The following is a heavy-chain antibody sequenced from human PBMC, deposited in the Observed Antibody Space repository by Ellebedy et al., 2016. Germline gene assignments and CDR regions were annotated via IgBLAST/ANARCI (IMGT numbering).Heavy chain of an antibody. CDR1: GGSISSSSYY. CDR2: IYYSGST. CDR3: ARQYDILTGYGYNWFDP. V-gene: IGHV4-39*01. Sequence: SETLSLTXTVSGGSISSSSYYWGWIRQPPGKGLEWIGSIYYSGSTYYNLSLKSRVTISVDTSKNQFSLKLGSVTAADTAVYYCARQYDILTGYGYNWFDPWGQGTLVTVSS. J-gene: IGHJ5*02. D-gene: IGHD3-9*01.